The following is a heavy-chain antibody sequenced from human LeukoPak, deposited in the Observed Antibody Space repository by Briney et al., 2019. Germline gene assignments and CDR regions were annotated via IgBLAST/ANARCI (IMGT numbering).Heavy chain of an antibody. V-gene: IGHV3-66*01. J-gene: IGHJ4*02. CDR2: INRGGST. CDR3: ARDLAAGTDY. CDR1: GFTVSTNY. D-gene: IGHD6-13*01. Sequence: GGSLRLSCSASGFTVSTNYMSWVAKAPGKGLKGFSHINRGGSTYYADSLRGGFTISRTNPRTRLYLQMNSLRAEDTAVYYCARDLAAGTDYWGQGTLVTVSS.